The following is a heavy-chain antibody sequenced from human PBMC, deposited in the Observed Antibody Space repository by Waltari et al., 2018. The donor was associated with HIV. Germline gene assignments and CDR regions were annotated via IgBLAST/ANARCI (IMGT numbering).Heavy chain of an antibody. CDR1: GGSFSGYY. D-gene: IGHD4-17*01. CDR3: ARLRWDASFYYGLDV. J-gene: IGHJ6*02. CDR2: IYHSGAA. Sequence: QVQLQQLGAGLLKPSETLSLTCAVYGGSFSGYYWTWIRQPPGKGLQWIAEIYHSGAANYNPSLKSRVTISVDTSKNQFSLKLRSVTAADTAVYYCARLRWDASFYYGLDVWGQGTTVTVSS. V-gene: IGHV4-34*02.